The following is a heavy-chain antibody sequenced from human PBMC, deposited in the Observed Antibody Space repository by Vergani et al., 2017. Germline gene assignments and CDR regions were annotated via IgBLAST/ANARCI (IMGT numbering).Heavy chain of an antibody. CDR3: AREXRIQVAAAGRGYYYYYYGMDV. V-gene: IGHV1-46*01. J-gene: IGHJ6*02. Sequence: QVQLVQSGAEVKKPGASVKVSCKASGYTFTSYYMHWVRQAPGQGLEWMGIINPSGGSTSYAQKFQGRVTMTRDTSTSTVYMELSSLRSEDTAVYDCAREXRIQVAAAGRGYYYYYYGMDVWGQGTTVTVSS. D-gene: IGHD6-13*01. CDR1: GYTFTSYY. CDR2: INPSGGST.